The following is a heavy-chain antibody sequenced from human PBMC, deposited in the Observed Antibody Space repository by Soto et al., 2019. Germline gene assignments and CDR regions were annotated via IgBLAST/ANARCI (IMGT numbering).Heavy chain of an antibody. CDR3: ARGEILLWFGGGKYGMDV. Sequence: SETQSLTCTVSDGSIRGGCYYWSWIRQPPGKGLEWIGSIYYSGSTYYNPSLKSRVTISVDTSKNQFSLKLSSVTAADTAVYYCARGEILLWFGGGKYGMDVWGQGTTVTVSS. CDR2: IYYSGST. CDR1: DGSIRGGCYY. D-gene: IGHD3-10*01. V-gene: IGHV4-39*01. J-gene: IGHJ6*02.